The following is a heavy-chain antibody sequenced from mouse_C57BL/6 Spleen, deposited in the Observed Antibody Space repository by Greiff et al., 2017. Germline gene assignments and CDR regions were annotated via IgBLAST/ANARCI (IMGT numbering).Heavy chain of an antibody. V-gene: IGHV7-3*01. Sequence: EVQLQQSGGGLVQPGGSLSLSCAASGFTFTDYYMSWVRQPPGKALEWLGFIRNKANGYTTEYSASVKGRFTISRDNSQSILYLQMNALRAEDSATYYCARGWDGDYWGQGTTLTVSS. D-gene: IGHD4-1*01. J-gene: IGHJ2*01. CDR3: ARGWDGDY. CDR1: GFTFTDYY. CDR2: IRNKANGYTT.